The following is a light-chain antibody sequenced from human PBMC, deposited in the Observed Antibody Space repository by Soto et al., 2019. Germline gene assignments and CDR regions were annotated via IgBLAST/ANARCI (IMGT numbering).Light chain of an antibody. CDR2: ANS. CDR3: ATWDDRLRGVV. J-gene: IGLJ2*01. CDR1: SSNIGSNY. Sequence: QSVLTQTPSASGTPGQRVTISCSGSSSNIGSNYVYWYRQLPGTAPKLLIYANSQRPSGVPDRFSGSKSGTSASLAFSGLRSEDEADYYCATWDDRLRGVVFGGGTKLTVL. V-gene: IGLV1-47*01.